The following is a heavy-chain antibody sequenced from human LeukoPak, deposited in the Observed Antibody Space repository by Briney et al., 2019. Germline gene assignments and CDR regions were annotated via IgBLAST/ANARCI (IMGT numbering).Heavy chain of an antibody. CDR1: GGPISSSSYY. V-gene: IGHV4-39*07. CDR2: IYYSGST. Sequence: SETLSLTCTVSGGPISSSSYYWGWIRQPPGKGLEWIGSIYYSGSTYYNPSLKSRVTISVDTSKNQFSLKLSSVTAADTAVYYCARGAPSGYYSLFHNWFDPWGQGTLVTVSS. CDR3: ARGAPSGYYSLFHNWFDP. J-gene: IGHJ5*02. D-gene: IGHD3-22*01.